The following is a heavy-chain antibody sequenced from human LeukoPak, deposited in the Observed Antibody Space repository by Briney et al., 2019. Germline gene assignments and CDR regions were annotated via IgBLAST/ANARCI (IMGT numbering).Heavy chain of an antibody. CDR3: ARGDYDILTGYPHPFDY. D-gene: IGHD3-9*01. CDR1: GYTLTELS. V-gene: IGHV1-18*01. CDR2: ISAYNGNT. J-gene: IGHJ4*02. Sequence: ASVKVSCKVSGYTLTELSMHWVRQAPGQGLEWMGWISAYNGNTNYAQKLQGRVTMTTDTSTSTAYMELRSLRSDDTAVYYCARGDYDILTGYPHPFDYWGQGTLVTVSS.